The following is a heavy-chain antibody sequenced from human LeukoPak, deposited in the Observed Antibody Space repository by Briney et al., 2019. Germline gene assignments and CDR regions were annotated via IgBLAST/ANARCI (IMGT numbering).Heavy chain of an antibody. Sequence: GRTLRLSCAASVFTFSTYNMNWVRHAPGKGLQWVAYISSSSSSIYYADSVKDRFTVSRDNARNSLFLQMNSLRDEDTAVYYCARVSGSHYYGMDVWGQGTTVTVSS. CDR1: VFTFSTYN. CDR2: ISSSSSSI. J-gene: IGHJ6*02. D-gene: IGHD3-10*01. V-gene: IGHV3-48*02. CDR3: ARVSGSHYYGMDV.